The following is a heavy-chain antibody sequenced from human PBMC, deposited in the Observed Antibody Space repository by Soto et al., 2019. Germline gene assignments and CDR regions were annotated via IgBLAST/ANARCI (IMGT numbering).Heavy chain of an antibody. J-gene: IGHJ4*02. Sequence: ASVKVSCKASGYTFTGYYMHWVRQAPGQGLEWMGWINPNSGGTNYAQKFQGRVTMTRDTSISTAYMELSRLRSDDTAVYYCAREAGDILTGYYDYWGQGALVTVSS. CDR3: AREAGDILTGYYDY. D-gene: IGHD3-9*01. V-gene: IGHV1-2*02. CDR2: INPNSGGT. CDR1: GYTFTGYY.